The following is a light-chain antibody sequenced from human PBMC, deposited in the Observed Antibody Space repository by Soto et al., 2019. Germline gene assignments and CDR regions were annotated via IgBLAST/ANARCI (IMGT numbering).Light chain of an antibody. V-gene: IGLV2-23*01. CDR3: CSYAGSSTWV. J-gene: IGLJ2*01. CDR1: SSDVGSYNL. CDR2: EGS. Sequence: QSALTQPASVSGSPGQSITISCTGTSSDVGSYNLVSWYQHYPGKAPKLMIYEGSKRPSGVSNRFSGSKSGNTASLTISGLQAEDEANYYCCSYAGSSTWVFGGGTKLTVL.